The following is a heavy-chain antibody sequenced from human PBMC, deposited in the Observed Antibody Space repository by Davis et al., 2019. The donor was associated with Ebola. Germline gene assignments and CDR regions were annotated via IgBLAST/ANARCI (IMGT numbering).Heavy chain of an antibody. Sequence: MPSETLSLTCAVSGGSISSGGYSWSWIRQPPGKGLEWIGYIYHSGSTYYNPSLKSRVTISVDRSKNQFSLKLSSVTAADTAVYYCARGFYYYDSSGIGGAFDIWGQGTMVTVSS. J-gene: IGHJ3*02. V-gene: IGHV4-30-2*01. CDR2: IYHSGST. CDR3: ARGFYYYDSSGIGGAFDI. CDR1: GGSISSGGYS. D-gene: IGHD3-22*01.